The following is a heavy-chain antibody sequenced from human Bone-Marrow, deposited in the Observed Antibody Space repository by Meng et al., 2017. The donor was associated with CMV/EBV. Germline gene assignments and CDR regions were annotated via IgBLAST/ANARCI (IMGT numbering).Heavy chain of an antibody. CDR2: ISYDGSNK. CDR3: ARDDREGSYSYYYYGMDV. Sequence: GESLKISCAASGFTFSSYAMHWVRQAPGKGLEWVAVISYDGSNKYYADSVKGRFTISRDNAKNTLYLQMNSLRAEDTAVYYCARDDREGSYSYYYYGMDVWGQGTTVTVSS. CDR1: GFTFSSYA. J-gene: IGHJ6*02. V-gene: IGHV3-30*04. D-gene: IGHD1-26*01.